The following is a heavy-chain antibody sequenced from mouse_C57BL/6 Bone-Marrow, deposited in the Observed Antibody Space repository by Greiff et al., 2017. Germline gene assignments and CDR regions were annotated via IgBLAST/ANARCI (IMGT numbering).Heavy chain of an antibody. J-gene: IGHJ2*01. CDR2: INPSTGGT. Sequence: EVQLQQSGPELVKPGASVKISCKASGYSFTGYYMNWVKQSPEKSLEWIGEINPSTGGTTYNQKFKAKATLTVDKSSSTAYMQLKSLTSEDSAVYYCARPYGSSYAYYFDYWGQGTTLTVSS. D-gene: IGHD1-1*01. V-gene: IGHV1-42*01. CDR1: GYSFTGYY. CDR3: ARPYGSSYAYYFDY.